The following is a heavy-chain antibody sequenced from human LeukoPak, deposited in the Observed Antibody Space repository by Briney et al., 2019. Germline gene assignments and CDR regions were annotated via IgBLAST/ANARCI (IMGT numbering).Heavy chain of an antibody. CDR1: GFTFSSSW. D-gene: IGHD3-22*01. CDR2: ISSDETNI. J-gene: IGHJ4*02. CDR3: ARLSANSSAYFFDY. Sequence: GGSLRLSCAASGFTFSSSWMHWVRQAPGKGLVWVSRISSDETNIRYADSVKGRFTISRDNAKNTLYLQMNSLRAEDTAVYYCARLSANSSAYFFDYWGQGTLVTVSS. V-gene: IGHV3-74*01.